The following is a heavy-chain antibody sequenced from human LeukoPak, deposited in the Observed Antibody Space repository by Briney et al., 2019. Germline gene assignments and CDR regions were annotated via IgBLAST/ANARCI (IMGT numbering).Heavy chain of an antibody. CDR3: AKGNSGSYYGDAFDI. CDR2: IQQHRSEK. CDR1: GFHLSRHL. Sequence: GEPLRLSCSASGFHLSRHLVREVRQAPGNRLDEAANIQQHRSEKYYLDSVKGRFTISRDNAKNPLYLQMNSLRAEDTAVYYCAKGNSGSYYGDAFDIWGQGTMVTVSS. D-gene: IGHD1-26*01. J-gene: IGHJ3*02. V-gene: IGHV3-7*03.